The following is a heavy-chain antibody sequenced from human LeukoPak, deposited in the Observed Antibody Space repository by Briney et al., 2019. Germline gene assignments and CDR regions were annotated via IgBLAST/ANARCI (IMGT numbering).Heavy chain of an antibody. D-gene: IGHD3-22*01. Sequence: SETLSLTCAVSGGSISSSNWWSWVRQPPGKGLEWIGEIYHSGSTNYNPSLKSRVTISVDESKNQFSLKLSSVTAADTAVYYCARANDGVMIVEDWGQGTLVTVSS. CDR2: IYHSGST. CDR1: GGSISSSNW. J-gene: IGHJ4*02. CDR3: ARANDGVMIVED. V-gene: IGHV4-4*02.